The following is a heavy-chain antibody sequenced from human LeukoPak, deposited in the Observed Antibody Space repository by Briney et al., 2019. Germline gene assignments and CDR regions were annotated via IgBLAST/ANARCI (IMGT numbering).Heavy chain of an antibody. CDR1: GGSISSYC. J-gene: IGHJ6*02. Sequence: PSETLSLTCTVSGGSISSYCWSWIRQPPGKGLEGIGYIYYSGSTNYNPSLKSRVTISVDTSKNQFSLKLSSVTAADTAVYYCARGRLWFGELLSYYYYGMDVWGQGTTVTVSS. D-gene: IGHD3-10*01. V-gene: IGHV4-59*01. CDR3: ARGRLWFGELLSYYYYGMDV. CDR2: IYYSGST.